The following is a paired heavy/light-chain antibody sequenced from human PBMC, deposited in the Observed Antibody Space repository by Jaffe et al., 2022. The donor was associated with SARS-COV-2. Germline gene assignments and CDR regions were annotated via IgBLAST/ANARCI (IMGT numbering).Heavy chain of an antibody. CDR2: IHYSGST. CDR3: ARHVGYYIPSGSSNQYYFDY. V-gene: IGHV4-39*01. CDR1: GASISSGGNY. J-gene: IGHJ4*02. D-gene: IGHD3-22*01. Sequence: QLQLQESGPGLVKPSETLSLTCSVSGASISSGGNYWGWIRQSPGKGLEWIGSIHYSGSTNYNPSLKSRVTISVDTPKNQFSLKLSSVTAADTAMYYCARHVGYYIPSGSSNQYYFDYWGQGALVTVSS.
Light chain of an antibody. CDR1: QSVLYSSNNKNY. J-gene: IGKJ1*01. V-gene: IGKV4-1*01. CDR3: QQYYGTPKT. CDR2: WAS. Sequence: DIVMTQSPDSLAVSLGERATINCKSSQSVLYSSNNKNYLAWYQQKPGQPPKLLIYWASTRESGVPDRFSGSGSGTDFTLTISSLQAEDVAVYHCQQYYGTPKTFGQGTKVELK.